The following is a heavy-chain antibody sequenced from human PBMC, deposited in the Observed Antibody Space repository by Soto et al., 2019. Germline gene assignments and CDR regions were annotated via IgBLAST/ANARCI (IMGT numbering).Heavy chain of an antibody. CDR1: GGSISSSSFH. D-gene: IGHD3-10*01. J-gene: IGHJ5*02. CDR2: IYYSGST. Sequence: SETLSLTCTVSGGSISSSSFHWGWIRQPPGKGLEWIGSIYYSGSTYYSPSLKSRVTISVDTSKNQFSLKLSSVTAADTAVYYCARRESSGSNYWWFDPWGKGTLVTVSS. CDR3: ARRESSGSNYWWFDP. V-gene: IGHV4-39*01.